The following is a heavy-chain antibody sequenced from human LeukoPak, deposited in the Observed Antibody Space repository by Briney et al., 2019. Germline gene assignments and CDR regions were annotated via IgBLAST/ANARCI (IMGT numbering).Heavy chain of an antibody. Sequence: KPSETLSLTCTVSGGSISSGSYYWSWIRQPAGKGLEWIGRIYTSGSTNYNPSLKSRVTISVDTSKNQFSLKLSSVTAADTAVYYCACSHGSPLFDPWGQGTLVTVSS. J-gene: IGHJ5*02. D-gene: IGHD5-24*01. CDR1: GGSISSGSYY. CDR3: ACSHGSPLFDP. CDR2: IYTSGST. V-gene: IGHV4-61*02.